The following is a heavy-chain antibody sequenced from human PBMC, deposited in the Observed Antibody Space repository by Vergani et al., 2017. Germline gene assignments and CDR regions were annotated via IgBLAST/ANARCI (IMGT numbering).Heavy chain of an antibody. D-gene: IGHD3-10*01. CDR2: ISGSGGST. CDR1: GFTFSSYA. V-gene: IGHV3-23*01. Sequence: EVQLLESGGGLVQPGGSLRLSCAASGFTFSSYAMSWVRQAPGKGLEWVSAISGSGGSTYYEDSVKGRFTISRDNSKNTLYLQMNSLRAEDTAVYYCAKDLDGGVGGSGSIFDYWGQGTLVTVSS. CDR3: AKDLDGGVGGSGSIFDY. J-gene: IGHJ4*02.